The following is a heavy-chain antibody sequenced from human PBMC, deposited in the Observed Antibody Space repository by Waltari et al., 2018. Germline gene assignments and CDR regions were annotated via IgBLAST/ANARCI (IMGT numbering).Heavy chain of an antibody. V-gene: IGHV1-2*02. CDR3: AREPPLTDPNTIFGVVIIRDGFDP. Sequence: QVQLVQSGAEVKKPGASVKVSCKASGYTFTGYYMHWVRPAPGQGVEWKGWSHPNSGRTNYAKKFQGRVTMTRDTSISTAYMELSRLRSDDTAVYYCAREPPLTDPNTIFGVVIIRDGFDPWGQGTLVTVSS. CDR1: GYTFTGYY. CDR2: SHPNSGRT. J-gene: IGHJ5*02. D-gene: IGHD3-3*01.